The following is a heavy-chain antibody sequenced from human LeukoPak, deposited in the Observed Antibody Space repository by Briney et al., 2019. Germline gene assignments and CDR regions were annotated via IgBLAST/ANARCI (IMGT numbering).Heavy chain of an antibody. CDR3: ARQDALGKYPPPYYMDV. CDR1: GGSISSYN. D-gene: IGHD3-16*01. CDR2: ISESGTT. J-gene: IGHJ6*03. V-gene: IGHV4-59*08. Sequence: SETLSLTCSVSGGSISSYNWNWIRQPPGKGLEWIGYISESGTTNYYSSLENRVTLSLDTSKSQISLNLRSATVADTAVYYCARQDALGKYPPPYYMDVWGKGTTVIVS.